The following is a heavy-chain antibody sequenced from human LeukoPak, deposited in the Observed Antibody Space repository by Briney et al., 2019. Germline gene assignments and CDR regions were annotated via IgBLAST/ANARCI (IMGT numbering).Heavy chain of an antibody. CDR2: KSTSSGDI. V-gene: IGHV3-48*03. CDR3: RTFIIARDY. Sequence: PGGSLRLSCAASGLTFSSNEVSWVRQAPGKGLEWVSKSTSSGDIYYADSVRGRFTVSRDNAKNSVYLQMNSLRAEDTAVYYCRTFIIARDYWGQGTLVTVSS. CDR1: GLTFSSNE. J-gene: IGHJ4*02. D-gene: IGHD3-10*01.